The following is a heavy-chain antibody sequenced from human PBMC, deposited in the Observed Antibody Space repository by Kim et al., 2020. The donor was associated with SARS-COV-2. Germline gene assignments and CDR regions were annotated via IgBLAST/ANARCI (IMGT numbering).Heavy chain of an antibody. Sequence: GGFLRLSCAASGFTLSNYAMSWVRQAPGKGLEWVSAISVSGGSTDYADSVKGRFTISRDNSKNTLYLQMNSLRAEDTAVYYCAKGFSGWYSAVDYWGQGTLVTVSS. CDR3: AKGFSGWYSAVDY. D-gene: IGHD6-19*01. CDR2: ISVSGGST. CDR1: GFTLSNYA. J-gene: IGHJ4*02. V-gene: IGHV3-23*01.